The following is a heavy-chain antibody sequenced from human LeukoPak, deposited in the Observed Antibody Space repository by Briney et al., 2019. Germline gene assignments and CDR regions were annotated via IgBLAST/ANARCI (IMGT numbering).Heavy chain of an antibody. CDR1: GFTFW. J-gene: IGHJ4*02. D-gene: IGHD6-13*01. Sequence: GGSLSLSCAASGFTFWMSWVRQAPGKGLEWVANIKEDGSEKYYVDSVKGRFTISRDNARNSLYLQMNSLRAEDTAVYYRASGRQLGYWGQGTLVTVSS. CDR2: IKEDGSEK. V-gene: IGHV3-7*01. CDR3: ASGRQLGY.